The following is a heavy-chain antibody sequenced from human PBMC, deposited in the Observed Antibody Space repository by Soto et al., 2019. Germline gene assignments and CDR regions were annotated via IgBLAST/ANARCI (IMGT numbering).Heavy chain of an antibody. CDR2: IVVGSGNT. D-gene: IGHD3-3*01. Sequence: SVKVSCKASGFTFTSSAVQWVRQARGQRLEWIGWIVVGSGNTKYAQKFQERVTITRDMSTNTAYMELSSLRSEDTAVYYCAADKDYDFWSAYPTDGMDVWGQGTTVTVSS. CDR1: GFTFTSSA. J-gene: IGHJ6*02. V-gene: IGHV1-58*01. CDR3: AADKDYDFWSAYPTDGMDV.